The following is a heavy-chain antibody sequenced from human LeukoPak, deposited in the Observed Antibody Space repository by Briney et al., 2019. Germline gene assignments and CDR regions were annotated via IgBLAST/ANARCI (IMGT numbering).Heavy chain of an antibody. Sequence: SETLSLTCAVYGGSFSGYYWSWIRQPPGKGLEWIGEINHSGSTNYNPSLKSRVTISVDTSKNQFSLKLSSVTAADTAVYYCARGVWGTRVPFDYWGQGTLVTVSS. J-gene: IGHJ4*02. CDR3: ARGVWGTRVPFDY. D-gene: IGHD3-16*01. CDR2: INHSGST. V-gene: IGHV4-34*01. CDR1: GGSFSGYY.